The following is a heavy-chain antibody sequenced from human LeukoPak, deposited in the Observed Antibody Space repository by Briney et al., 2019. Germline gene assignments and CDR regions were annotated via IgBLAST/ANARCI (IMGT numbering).Heavy chain of an antibody. Sequence: ASVKVSCKASGYTFISYGISWVRQAPGQGLEWMGWISAYNGNTNYAQKLQGRVTMTTDTSTSTAYMELRSLRSDDTAVYYCARDPTDDYYDSSGFCDYWGQGTLVTVSS. CDR3: ARDPTDDYYDSSGFCDY. CDR1: GYTFISYG. CDR2: ISAYNGNT. D-gene: IGHD3-22*01. J-gene: IGHJ4*02. V-gene: IGHV1-18*01.